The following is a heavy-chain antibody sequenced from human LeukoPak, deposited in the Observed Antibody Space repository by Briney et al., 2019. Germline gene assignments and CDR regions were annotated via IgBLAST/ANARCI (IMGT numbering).Heavy chain of an antibody. D-gene: IGHD6-13*01. CDR2: IYTSGST. CDR3: ARDLGGYGKIAAAGTEYFDY. J-gene: IGHJ4*02. V-gene: IGHV4-4*07. CDR1: GGSISSYY. Sequence: SETLSLTCTVSGGSISSYYWSWIRQPAGKGLEWIGRIYTSGSTNYNPSLKSRVTISVDKSKNQFSLKLSSVTAADTAVYYCARDLGGYGKIAAAGTEYFDYWGQGTLVTVSS.